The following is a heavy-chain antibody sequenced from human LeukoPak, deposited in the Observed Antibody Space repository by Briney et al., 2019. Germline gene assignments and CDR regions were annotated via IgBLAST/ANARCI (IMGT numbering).Heavy chain of an antibody. CDR2: ISSGSSVI. CDR1: GFSFSVNS. V-gene: IGHV3-48*04. J-gene: IGHJ3*01. D-gene: IGHD6-25*01. Sequence: GGSLRLSCTAPGFSFSVNSMNWVRRAPGEGLEWISYISSGSSVIYYADSVKGRFTVSRDNAKNSLYLQMNSLRAEDTAVYYCARDGGGPDAFDLWDQGTMVTVSS. CDR3: ARDGGGPDAFDL.